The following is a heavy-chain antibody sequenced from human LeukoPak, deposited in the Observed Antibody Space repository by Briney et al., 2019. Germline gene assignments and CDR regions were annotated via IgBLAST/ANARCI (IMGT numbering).Heavy chain of an antibody. CDR3: SRESFQRPPSQTHHYYFDY. CDR2: IRSNTYGGTT. J-gene: IGHJ4*02. Sequence: GGSLRLSCIGSGFTFGDYAMSWFRQAPGKGLEWVSFIRSNTYGGTTQYAASVQGRFTISRDDSKSIAYLQMNSLRTEDTAVYYCSRESFQRPPSQTHHYYFDYWSQGDLVTVSS. CDR1: GFTFGDYA. V-gene: IGHV3-49*03.